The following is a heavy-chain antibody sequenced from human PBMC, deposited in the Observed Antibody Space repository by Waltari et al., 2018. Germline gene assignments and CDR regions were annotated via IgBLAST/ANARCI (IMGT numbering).Heavy chain of an antibody. CDR1: GGSISSGSYY. D-gene: IGHD6-13*01. CDR2: IYTSGST. V-gene: IGHV4-61*02. Sequence: QVQLQESGPGLVKPSQTLSLTCTVSGGSISSGSYYWSWIRQPAGKGLEWIGRIYTSGSTNNTPSLKSRVTISVDTSKNQFSLKLSSVTAADTAVYYCARDGGIAAGVGGFDYWGQGTLVTVSS. J-gene: IGHJ4*02. CDR3: ARDGGIAAGVGGFDY.